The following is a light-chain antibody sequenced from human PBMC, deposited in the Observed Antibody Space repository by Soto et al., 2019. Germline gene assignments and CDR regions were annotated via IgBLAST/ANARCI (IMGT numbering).Light chain of an antibody. V-gene: IGKV1-27*01. Sequence: DVEMTQSPSSLSASVGDRVTITCRASRGISKYLAWYQQKPGKVPRLLIYVASTLQSGVPSRFSGSGSGTDFILTISSLQPEDVATYYCQKYDSAPWTFGPGTKVEIK. CDR3: QKYDSAPWT. J-gene: IGKJ1*01. CDR2: VAS. CDR1: RGISKY.